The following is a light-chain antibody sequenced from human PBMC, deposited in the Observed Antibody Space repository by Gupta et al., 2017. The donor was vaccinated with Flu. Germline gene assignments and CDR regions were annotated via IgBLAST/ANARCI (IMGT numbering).Light chain of an antibody. CDR2: WAS. Sequence: DIVITQSPASLAVSLGERATINCKSSQSVLYSSNNKNYLAWYQQKPGQPPKLLIYWASTRESGVPERFSGSGSGTDFTLTISSLQAEDVAVYYCQQYDSTPGTFGQGTKVEIK. CDR1: QSVLYSSNNKNY. J-gene: IGKJ1*01. CDR3: QQYDSTPGT. V-gene: IGKV4-1*01.